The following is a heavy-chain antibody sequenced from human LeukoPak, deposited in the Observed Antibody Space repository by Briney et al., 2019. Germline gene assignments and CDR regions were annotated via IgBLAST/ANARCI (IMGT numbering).Heavy chain of an antibody. V-gene: IGHV4-39*01. Sequence: PSETLCLTCTVSGVSISSSSYYWGWIRQAPGEGLEWIGSIYYSGSTYNTPSLKSRVAISVDTSKNQFSLKLSSVTAADTAVYYCASGRGYTYHAPIDYWGQGTLVTVSS. CDR1: GVSISSSSYY. D-gene: IGHD5-18*01. CDR3: ASGRGYTYHAPIDY. J-gene: IGHJ4*02. CDR2: IYYSGST.